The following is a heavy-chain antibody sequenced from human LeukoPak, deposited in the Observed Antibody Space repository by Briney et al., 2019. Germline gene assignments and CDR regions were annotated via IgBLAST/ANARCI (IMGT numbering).Heavy chain of an antibody. CDR2: INHSGST. Sequence: KPSETLSLTCAVYGGSFSGYYWSWIRQPPGKGLEWIGEINHSGSTNYNPSLKSRVTISVDTSKNQFSLKLSSVTAADTAVYYCARLGPRHYSSSWYVRGYYYYMDVWGKGTTVTVSS. V-gene: IGHV4-34*01. D-gene: IGHD6-13*01. J-gene: IGHJ6*03. CDR3: ARLGPRHYSSSWYVRGYYYYMDV. CDR1: GGSFSGYY.